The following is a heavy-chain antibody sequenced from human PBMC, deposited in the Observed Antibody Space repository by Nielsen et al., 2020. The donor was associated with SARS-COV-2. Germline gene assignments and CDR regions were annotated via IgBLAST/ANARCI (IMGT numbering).Heavy chain of an antibody. Sequence: GGSLRLSCAASGFTFSDSYMSWIRQAPGKGLEWNSYSSSSISYTNYADSLKGRFTISRDNAKNSLYLQMNSLRADDTAVYYCAKSGYCNGGICYSTEYFQDRGQGTLVTVSS. CDR1: GFTFSDSY. V-gene: IGHV3-11*03. CDR2: SSSSISYT. J-gene: IGHJ1*01. CDR3: AKSGYCNGGICYSTEYFQD. D-gene: IGHD2-15*01.